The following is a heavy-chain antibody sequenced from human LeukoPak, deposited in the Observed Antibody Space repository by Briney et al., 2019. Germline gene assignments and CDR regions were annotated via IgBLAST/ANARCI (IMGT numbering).Heavy chain of an antibody. D-gene: IGHD3-10*01. CDR3: AKEPASGSCFDY. CDR1: GFTFHHYA. CDR2: ISWNSAYI. Sequence: GGSLRLSCAASGFTFHHYAIHWVRQVPGKGLEWVSGISWNSAYIGYADSVKGRFTISRDNAKNSVYLQMNSLRAEDTALYYCAKEPASGSCFDYWGQGTLVTVSS. J-gene: IGHJ4*02. V-gene: IGHV3-9*01.